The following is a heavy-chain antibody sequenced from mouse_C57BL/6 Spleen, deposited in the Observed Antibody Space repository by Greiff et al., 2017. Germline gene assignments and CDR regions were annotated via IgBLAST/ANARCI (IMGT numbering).Heavy chain of an antibody. J-gene: IGHJ2*01. CDR1: GYAFSSYW. V-gene: IGHV1-80*01. CDR2: IYPGDGDT. Sequence: VQLQQSGAELVKPGASVKISCKASGYAFSSYWMNWVKQRPGKGLEWIGQIYPGDGDTNYNGKFKGKATLTADKSSSTAYMQRSSLTSEDSAVYFCARSRSYDSNYEGFDYWGQGTTLTVSA. CDR3: ARSRSYDSNYEGFDY. D-gene: IGHD2-5*01.